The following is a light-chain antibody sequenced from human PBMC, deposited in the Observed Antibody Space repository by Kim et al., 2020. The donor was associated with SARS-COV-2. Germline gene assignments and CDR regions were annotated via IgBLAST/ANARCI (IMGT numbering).Light chain of an antibody. Sequence: DIQLTQSPSFLSASVGDRVTITCRDSQGISSYLAWYQQKPGKAPKLLIYAASTLQSGVPSRFSGSGSGTEFTLTISSLQPEDFATYYCQQLNSYPPVTFGPGTKVDIK. V-gene: IGKV1-9*01. CDR3: QQLNSYPPVT. CDR2: AAS. CDR1: QGISSY. J-gene: IGKJ3*01.